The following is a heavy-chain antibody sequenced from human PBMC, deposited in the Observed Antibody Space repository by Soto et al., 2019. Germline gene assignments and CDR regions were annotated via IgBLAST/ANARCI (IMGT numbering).Heavy chain of an antibody. CDR2: IIPLLGEA. J-gene: IGHJ4*02. CDR3: ASWYLYESSGYYMDY. CDR1: GDTLRRYG. V-gene: IGHV1-69*10. D-gene: IGHD3-22*01. Sequence: SVKVSCKASGDTLRRYGISWVRQAPGQGLEWMGGIIPLLGEANYAQKFQGRVTISADESTTSGYMELRSLRFEDTAVYFCASWYLYESSGYYMDYWGQGNLVTVSS.